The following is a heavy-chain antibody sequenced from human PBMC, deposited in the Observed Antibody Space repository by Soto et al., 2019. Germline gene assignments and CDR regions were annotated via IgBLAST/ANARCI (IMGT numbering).Heavy chain of an antibody. V-gene: IGHV4-39*01. Sequence: SETLSLTCTVSVGSISSSSYYWGWIRQPPGKGLEWIGSIYYSGSTYYNPSLKSRVTISVDTSKNQFSLKLSSVTAADTAVYYCARLNKDLYGSGSYYNGLNWFDPWGQGTLVTVSS. CDR3: ARLNKDLYGSGSYYNGLNWFDP. J-gene: IGHJ5*02. CDR2: IYYSGST. CDR1: VGSISSSSYY. D-gene: IGHD3-10*01.